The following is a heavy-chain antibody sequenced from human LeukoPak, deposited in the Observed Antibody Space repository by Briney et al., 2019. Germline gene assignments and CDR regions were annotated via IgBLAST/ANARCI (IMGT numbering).Heavy chain of an antibody. Sequence: AGGSLRLSCAASGFTFSSYSMNWVRQAPGKGLEWVSYISSSSSTIYHADSVKGRFTISRDNSKNTLYLQMNSLRGEDTAIYYCAKELGHTLPFDCWGQGTLVTVSS. J-gene: IGHJ4*02. D-gene: IGHD2-2*02. CDR3: AKELGHTLPFDC. CDR2: ISSSSSTI. CDR1: GFTFSSYS. V-gene: IGHV3-48*01.